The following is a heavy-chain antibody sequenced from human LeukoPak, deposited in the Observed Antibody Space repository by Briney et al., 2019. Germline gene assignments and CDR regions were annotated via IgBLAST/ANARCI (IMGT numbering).Heavy chain of an antibody. CDR2: IYYTGST. Sequence: SETLSLTCTVSGGSISSYYWSWIRQPPGKGLEWIGYIYYTGSTNYNLSLKSRVTISVDTSKNQFSLELSSVTAADTAVYYCARVGFGNTPHPIDYWGQGTLVTVSS. V-gene: IGHV4-59*01. CDR1: GGSISSYY. CDR3: ARVGFGNTPHPIDY. J-gene: IGHJ4*02. D-gene: IGHD4-23*01.